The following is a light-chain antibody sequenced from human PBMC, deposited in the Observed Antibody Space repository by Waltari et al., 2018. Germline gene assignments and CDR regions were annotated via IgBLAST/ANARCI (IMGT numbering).Light chain of an antibody. CDR1: RNVRTN. V-gene: IGKV3-15*01. Sequence: EIVMTQSPATLAVSPGVRVTLSCRASRNVRTNLAWYQHKPGPTPRLLSSGASTRALGVPDRFSGAGSETDFTLTISSLRSEDFAVYYCQQYDDSSPWTFGQGTKVEIK. CDR3: QQYDDSSPWT. J-gene: IGKJ1*01. CDR2: GAS.